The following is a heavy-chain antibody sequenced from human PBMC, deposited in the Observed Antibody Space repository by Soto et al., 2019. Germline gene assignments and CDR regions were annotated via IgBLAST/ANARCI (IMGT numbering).Heavy chain of an antibody. CDR1: GFTFSSYD. J-gene: IGHJ4*02. Sequence: EVQLVESGGGLVQPGGSLRLSCAASGFTFSSYDMYWVRQAPGKGLEWVSLIGTAGDTYYPGSVKGRFTISRENAKNSLYLQMTSLRAGDTAVYYCAKGYSSGWYLFDYCGQGTLVTVSS. CDR2: IGTAGDT. D-gene: IGHD6-19*01. CDR3: AKGYSSGWYLFDY. V-gene: IGHV3-13*04.